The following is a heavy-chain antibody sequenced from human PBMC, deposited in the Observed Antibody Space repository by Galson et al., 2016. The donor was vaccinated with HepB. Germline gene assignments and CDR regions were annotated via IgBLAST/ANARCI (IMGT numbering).Heavy chain of an antibody. CDR1: GYTFTRLH. V-gene: IGHV1-46*01. CDR2: INSNDGIT. D-gene: IGHD2-2*01. J-gene: IGHJ4*02. CDR3: VRQAQPAGWYYFDY. Sequence: SVKVSCKASGYTFTRLHMHWVRQAPGQGLEWMGIINSNDGITSYAQKFQGRVSMTRDTSTRTVDMELSGLTSEDTAVYHCVRQAQPAGWYYFDYWGQGTLVTVSS.